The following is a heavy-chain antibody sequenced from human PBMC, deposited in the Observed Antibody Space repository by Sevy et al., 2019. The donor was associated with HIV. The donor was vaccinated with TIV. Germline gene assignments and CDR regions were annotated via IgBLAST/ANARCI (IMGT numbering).Heavy chain of an antibody. V-gene: IGHV4-39*01. Sequence: SETLSLTCSVSGGSFGSTTYYWAWIRQPPGKGLEWIGSFYYTGSTYYNPSLKSRVTISVDRSNKQVSLNLNSVTAADTALYYCARQVRGYKFGYRGYYFDYWGQGTLVTVSS. CDR1: GGSFGSTTYY. J-gene: IGHJ4*02. CDR2: FYYTGST. CDR3: ARQVRGYKFGYRGYYFDY. D-gene: IGHD3-3*01.